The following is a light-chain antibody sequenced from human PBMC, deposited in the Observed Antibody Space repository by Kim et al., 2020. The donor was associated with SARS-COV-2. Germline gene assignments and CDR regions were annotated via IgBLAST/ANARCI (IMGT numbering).Light chain of an antibody. CDR1: SGHSSYA. CDR2: LNSDGSH. CDR3: QTWGTGTWV. J-gene: IGLJ3*02. V-gene: IGLV4-69*02. Sequence: SVKLTCTLSSGHSSYAIAWHQQQPEKGPRYLMKLNSDGSHDKGDGIPDRFSGSSSGAVRYLTISSLQSEDEADYYCQTWGTGTWVFGGGTQLTVL.